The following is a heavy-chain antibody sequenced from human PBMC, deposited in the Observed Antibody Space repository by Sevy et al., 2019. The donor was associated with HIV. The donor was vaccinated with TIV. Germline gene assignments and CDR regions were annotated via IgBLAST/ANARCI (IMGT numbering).Heavy chain of an antibody. CDR2: ISYDGSNK. CDR1: GFTFSSYA. Sequence: GGSLRLSCAASGFTFSSYAMHWVRQAPGKGLEWVAVISYDGSNKYYADSVKDRFTISRDNSKNTLYLQMNSLRAEDTAVYYCARGGGDGYKDPPFDYWGQGTLVTVSS. D-gene: IGHD5-12*01. CDR3: ARGGGDGYKDPPFDY. V-gene: IGHV3-30-3*01. J-gene: IGHJ4*02.